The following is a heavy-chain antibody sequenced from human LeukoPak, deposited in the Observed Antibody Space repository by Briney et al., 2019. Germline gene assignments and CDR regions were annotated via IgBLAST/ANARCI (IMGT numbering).Heavy chain of an antibody. J-gene: IGHJ4*01. CDR2: IRQDGSEK. CDR1: GFTFTDYW. V-gene: IGHV3-7*01. D-gene: IGHD6-13*01. Sequence: GGSLRLSCEVSGFTFTDYWMNWVRRAPGKGPEWVASIRQDGSEKTYVDSVKGRFTISRDNTKNSLSLQLNGLRAEDTAVYYCARDGKAAGLYFDLWGQGTLVTVSS. CDR3: ARDGKAAGLYFDL.